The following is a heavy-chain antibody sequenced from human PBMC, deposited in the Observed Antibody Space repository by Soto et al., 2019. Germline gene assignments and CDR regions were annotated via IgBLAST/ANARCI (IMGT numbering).Heavy chain of an antibody. CDR1: GYILVNYG. CDR3: AMVDNYVTPTPQDV. J-gene: IGHJ6*02. CDR2: ISPYTGDT. Sequence: QVQLVQSGDEMKKPGASVRVSCKASGYILVNYGIAWVRQAPGQGLEWMGGISPYTGDTHSASKVQGRLTMTTDTSTSTAYMDLGSLTSDDTAVYYCAMVDNYVTPTPQDVWGQGTTVTVSS. D-gene: IGHD3-16*01. V-gene: IGHV1-18*01.